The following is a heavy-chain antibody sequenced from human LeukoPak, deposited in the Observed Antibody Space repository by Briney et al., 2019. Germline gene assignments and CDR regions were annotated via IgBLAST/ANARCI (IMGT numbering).Heavy chain of an antibody. V-gene: IGHV4-4*09. Sequence: SETQSLTCTVSGASISKYYWSWIRHTPEKGVEWIGHIHTSGASRYYPSLESRLTLSIDTSRNHLSLKLTSVTAADTAVYFCARLGSYHDFWGQGALVTVSS. CDR2: IHTSGAS. CDR3: ARLGSYHDF. D-gene: IGHD1-26*01. CDR1: GASISKYY. J-gene: IGHJ4*02.